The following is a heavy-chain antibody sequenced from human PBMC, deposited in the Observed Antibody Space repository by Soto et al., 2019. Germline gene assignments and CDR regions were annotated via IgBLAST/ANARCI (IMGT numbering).Heavy chain of an antibody. CDR1: GDIFTRYS. Sequence: VRLVQSGAEVKKPGSSVRVSCRAPGDIFTRYSFSWVRQAPGQGLEWMGGVIPVFGKSNYGRKFQGRVTITADRSANTAFLDMSGLRYDDTAVYYCAGAPAGDYYYYYKFDIWGQGTAVTVSS. V-gene: IGHV1-69*06. CDR3: AGAPAGDYYYYYKFDI. CDR2: VIPVFGKS. D-gene: IGHD2-21*02. J-gene: IGHJ6*02.